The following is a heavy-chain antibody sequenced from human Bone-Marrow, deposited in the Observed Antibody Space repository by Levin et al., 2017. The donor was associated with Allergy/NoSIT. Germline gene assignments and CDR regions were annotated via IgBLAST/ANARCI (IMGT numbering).Heavy chain of an antibody. CDR3: ARKTDSGGSGGDY. V-gene: IGHV3-53*01. D-gene: IGHD3-22*01. CDR2: IYSNGGT. CDR1: EFPVSRNF. J-gene: IGHJ4*02. Sequence: GGSLRLSCAVSEFPVSRNFMTWVRQAPGKGPEWVSVIYSNGGTSYADFVKGRFTISRDSSKNKLYLQMNSLTVEDTAVYYCARKTDSGGSGGDYWGQGTLVTVSS.